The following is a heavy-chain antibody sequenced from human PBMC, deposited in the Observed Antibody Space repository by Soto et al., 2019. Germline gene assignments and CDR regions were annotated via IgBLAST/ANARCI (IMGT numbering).Heavy chain of an antibody. J-gene: IGHJ5*02. CDR3: AIRVWWQQLVNFDP. Sequence: QVQLVQSGAEVKKPGASVKVSCKASGYTFTSYDINWVRQATGQGPEWMGWMNPNSGNTGYAQKFQGRVTMTRNTSISTAYMELSSLRSEDTAVYYCAIRVWWQQLVNFDPWGQGTLVTVSS. CDR2: MNPNSGNT. CDR1: GYTFTSYD. V-gene: IGHV1-8*01. D-gene: IGHD6-13*01.